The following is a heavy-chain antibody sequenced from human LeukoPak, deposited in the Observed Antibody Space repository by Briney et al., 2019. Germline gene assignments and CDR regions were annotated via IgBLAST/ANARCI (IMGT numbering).Heavy chain of an antibody. J-gene: IGHJ4*02. V-gene: IGHV4-59*01. Sequence: PSETLSLTCTVSGGSISSYYWSWIRQPPGKGLEWIGYIYYSGSTNYNPSLKSRVTISVDTSKNQFSLKLSSVTAADTAVYYCAREVGATPSYFDYWGQGTLVTVSS. CDR3: AREVGATPSYFDY. D-gene: IGHD1-26*01. CDR2: IYYSGST. CDR1: GGSISSYY.